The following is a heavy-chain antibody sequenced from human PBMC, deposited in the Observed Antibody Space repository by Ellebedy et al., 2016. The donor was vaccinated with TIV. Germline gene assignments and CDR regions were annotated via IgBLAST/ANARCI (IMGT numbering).Heavy chain of an antibody. CDR2: IYSGRST. CDR1: GVTVSSNY. V-gene: IGHV3-53*01. CDR3: AKVRSNWNYFDY. J-gene: IGHJ4*02. D-gene: IGHD1-20*01. Sequence: ETLSLTCAASGVTVSSNYMSWVRQAPGKGLEWVSLIYSGRSTYYADSVKGRFTISRDSSKYTLYLQMNSLRAEDTAVYYCAKVRSNWNYFDYWGQGTLVTVSS.